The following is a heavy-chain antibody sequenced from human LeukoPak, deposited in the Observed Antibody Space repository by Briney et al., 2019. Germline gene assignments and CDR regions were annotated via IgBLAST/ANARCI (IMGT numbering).Heavy chain of an antibody. CDR1: GYTFTTYG. CDR2: IIPIFGTA. Sequence: GASVKVSCKTSGYTFTTYGLNWVRQAPGQGLEWMGGIIPIFGTANYAQKFQGRVTITTDESTSTAYMELSSLRSEDTAVYYCARGRRPIVGAIHYYYYMDVWGKGTTVTVSS. V-gene: IGHV1-69*05. CDR3: ARGRRPIVGAIHYYYYMDV. D-gene: IGHD1-26*01. J-gene: IGHJ6*03.